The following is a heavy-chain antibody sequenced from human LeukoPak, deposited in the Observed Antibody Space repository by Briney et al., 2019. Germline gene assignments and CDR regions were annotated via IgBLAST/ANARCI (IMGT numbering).Heavy chain of an antibody. Sequence: GGSLRLSCAASGFTVSSNEMSWVRQAPGKGLEWVSSISGGSTYYADSRKGRFTISRDNSKNTLHLQMNSLRAEDTAVYYCAKDRSGSPSIDYWGQGTLVTVSS. V-gene: IGHV3-38-3*01. CDR1: GFTVSSNE. CDR2: ISGGST. J-gene: IGHJ4*02. CDR3: AKDRSGSPSIDY. D-gene: IGHD1-26*01.